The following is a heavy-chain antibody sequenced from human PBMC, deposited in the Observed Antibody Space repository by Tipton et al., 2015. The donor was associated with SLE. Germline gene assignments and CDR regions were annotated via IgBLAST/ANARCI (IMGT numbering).Heavy chain of an antibody. CDR1: GGSLSSYY. Sequence: TLSLTCTVSGGSLSSYYWSWIRQPAGKGLEWIGRIYASGSTEYNPSLKSRVTISVDPSKNQFSLRLTSLTAADTAVYYCARVVYSFSDASDIWGQGTLVTVSS. D-gene: IGHD6-13*01. CDR2: IYASGST. J-gene: IGHJ3*02. V-gene: IGHV4-4*07. CDR3: ARVVYSFSDASDI.